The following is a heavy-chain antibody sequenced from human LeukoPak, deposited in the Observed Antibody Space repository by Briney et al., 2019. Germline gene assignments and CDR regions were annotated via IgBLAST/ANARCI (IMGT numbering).Heavy chain of an antibody. CDR3: ARWSYSSDWYFGTFDI. D-gene: IGHD6-19*01. CDR1: GYTFNTYG. V-gene: IGHV1-18*01. J-gene: IGHJ3*02. Sequence: GASVKVSCKASGYTFNTYGISWVRQAPGQGLEWMGWISTYDGNTNCAQNLQGRVTMTTDTSTRTAYMELRSLRSGDTAVYYCARWSYSSDWYFGTFDIWGQGTTVTISS. CDR2: ISTYDGNT.